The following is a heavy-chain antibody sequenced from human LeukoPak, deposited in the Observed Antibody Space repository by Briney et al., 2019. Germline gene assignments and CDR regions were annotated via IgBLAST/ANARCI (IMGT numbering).Heavy chain of an antibody. CDR3: AALDTAKIRGPGY. CDR1: GFMFGANW. Sequence: PGGSLRLSCAASGFMFGANWMSWVRQAPGKGLEWVANIRGDGSDEYYADSVRGRFTITRDNAKNSLYLQMNSLRVDDTAVYFCAALDTAKIRGPGYWGQGTLVTVSS. D-gene: IGHD5-18*01. V-gene: IGHV3-7*01. J-gene: IGHJ4*02. CDR2: IRGDGSDE.